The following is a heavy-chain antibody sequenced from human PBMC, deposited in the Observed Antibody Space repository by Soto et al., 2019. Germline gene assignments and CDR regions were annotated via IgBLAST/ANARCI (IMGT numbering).Heavy chain of an antibody. CDR1: GFTFSSSA. J-gene: IGHJ4*02. D-gene: IGHD2-21*01. Sequence: SVKVSCKTSGFTFSSSAVHWLRQARGHRLQWIGWIDVGSANANYAQILQERVTISRDMSTSAAYMKLSSLRPEDTAVYFCVRGDGDRYNGLGYSCRHWCKGCLVSVSS. CDR2: IDVGSANA. V-gene: IGHV1-58*01. CDR3: VRGDGDRYNGLGYSCRH.